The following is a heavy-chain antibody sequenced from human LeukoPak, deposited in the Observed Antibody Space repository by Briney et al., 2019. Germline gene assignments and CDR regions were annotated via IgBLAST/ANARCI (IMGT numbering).Heavy chain of an antibody. CDR2: IIPILGIA. CDR1: GGTFSSYA. D-gene: IGHD2-15*01. CDR3: ARAGDCSGGSCYSGRYYYYGMDV. J-gene: IGHJ6*02. V-gene: IGHV1-69*04. Sequence: ASVKVSCKASGGTFSSYAISWVRQAPGQGLEWMGRIIPILGIANYAQKFQGRVTITADKSTSTAYMELSSLRSEDTAVYYCARAGDCSGGSCYSGRYYYYGMDVWGQGTTVTVYS.